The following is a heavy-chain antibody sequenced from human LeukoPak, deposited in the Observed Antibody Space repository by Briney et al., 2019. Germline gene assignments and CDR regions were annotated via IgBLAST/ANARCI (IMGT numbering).Heavy chain of an antibody. J-gene: IGHJ4*02. CDR3: ARGSTAIQLWPFDY. Sequence: SETLSLTCTVSGVSISTYYWSWIRQPPGKGLEWIGYIYYSGSTNYNPSLKSRVTISVDTSKNQFSLKLSSVTAADTAVYYCARGSTAIQLWPFDYWGQGTLVTVSS. D-gene: IGHD5-18*01. CDR2: IYYSGST. CDR1: GVSISTYY. V-gene: IGHV4-59*01.